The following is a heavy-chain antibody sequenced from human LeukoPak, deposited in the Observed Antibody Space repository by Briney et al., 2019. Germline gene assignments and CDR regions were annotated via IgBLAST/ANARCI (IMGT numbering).Heavy chain of an antibody. CDR2: INHNGST. D-gene: IGHD3-3*01. CDR3: ASTRFRYYFDH. CDR1: GGSFSGYH. Sequence: PSETLSLTCAVYGGSFSGYHWSWIRQPPGKGLEWLGEINHNGSTNCNPSLKSRVTISVDTSKNQFSLKLSSVTAADTAVYYCASTRFRYYFDHWGQGTLVTVSS. V-gene: IGHV4-34*01. J-gene: IGHJ4*02.